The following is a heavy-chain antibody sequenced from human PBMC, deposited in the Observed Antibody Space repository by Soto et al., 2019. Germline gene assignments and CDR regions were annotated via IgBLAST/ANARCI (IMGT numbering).Heavy chain of an antibody. Sequence: SRTLSLNCSVSGGSISRGVYSWSWIHTPRGKGLEPTGYIYYNGSTHYNPSLKGRVTISVDTSKNQFSLKLSSVTAADTAVNFCARLDYDFWSGPRWFDPWGQGTLVTVSS. CDR2: IYYNGST. J-gene: IGHJ5*02. CDR1: GGSISRGVYS. CDR3: ARLDYDFWSGPRWFDP. V-gene: IGHV4-30-4*01. D-gene: IGHD3-3*01.